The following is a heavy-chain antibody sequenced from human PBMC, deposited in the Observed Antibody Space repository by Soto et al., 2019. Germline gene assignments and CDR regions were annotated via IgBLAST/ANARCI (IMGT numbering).Heavy chain of an antibody. CDR2: IYWDDDK. V-gene: IGHV2-5*02. CDR1: GFSLSTSGVG. J-gene: IGHJ4*02. D-gene: IGHD6-13*01. CDR3: AHRHRFLAAAGTHFDY. Sequence: QITLKESGPTLVKPTQTLTLTCTFSGFSLSTSGVGVGWIRQPPGKALEWLALIYWDDDKRYSPSLKSRLTITKDTSKNQVVLTMTNMDPVDTATYYCAHRHRFLAAAGTHFDYWGQGTLVTVSS.